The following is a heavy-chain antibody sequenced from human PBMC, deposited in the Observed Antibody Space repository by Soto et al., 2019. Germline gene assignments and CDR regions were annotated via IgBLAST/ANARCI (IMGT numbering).Heavy chain of an antibody. CDR2: ISGSGGST. CDR3: AKEWLFHPYYYYGMDV. V-gene: IGHV3-23*01. D-gene: IGHD3-22*01. Sequence: GESLKISCAASGFTFSSYAMSWVRQAPGKGLERVSAISGSGGSTYYADSVKGRFTISRDNSKNTLYLQMNSLRAEDTAVYYCAKEWLFHPYYYYGMDVWGQGTTVTVSS. J-gene: IGHJ6*02. CDR1: GFTFSSYA.